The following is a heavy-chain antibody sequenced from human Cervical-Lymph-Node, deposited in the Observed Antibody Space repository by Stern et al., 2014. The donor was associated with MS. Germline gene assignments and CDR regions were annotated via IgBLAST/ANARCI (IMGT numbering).Heavy chain of an antibody. J-gene: IGHJ4*02. CDR3: ARAGLPTTISVEAFDF. CDR1: GYTFTSHG. Sequence: VQLVESGAEVKKPGASVKVSCKASGYTFTSHGVSWVRQAPGQGLEWMGWINTYNGNTIYTEKLQDRVTMTTDKSTSTAYMELRGLRSDDTAVYYCARAGLPTTISVEAFDFWGQGTLVAVSS. CDR2: INTYNGNT. V-gene: IGHV1-18*01. D-gene: IGHD5-24*01.